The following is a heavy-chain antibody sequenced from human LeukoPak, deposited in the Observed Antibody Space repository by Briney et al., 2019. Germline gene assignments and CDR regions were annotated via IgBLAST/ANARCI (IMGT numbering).Heavy chain of an antibody. CDR2: TSYDGSNK. V-gene: IGHV3-30*19. CDR1: GFTFSSYG. J-gene: IGHJ4*02. CDR3: ARDPGGSYLDY. Sequence: PGGSLRLSCAASGFTFSSYGMHWVRQAPGKGLEWVAVTSYDGSNKYYADSVKGRFTISRDNSKNTLYLQMNSLRAEDTAVYYCARDPGGSYLDYWGQGTLVTVSS. D-gene: IGHD1-26*01.